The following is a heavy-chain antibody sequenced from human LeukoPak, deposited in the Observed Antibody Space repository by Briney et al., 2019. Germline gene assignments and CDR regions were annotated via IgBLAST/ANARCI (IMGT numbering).Heavy chain of an antibody. J-gene: IGHJ4*02. CDR2: ISSSSSYI. Sequence: GGSLRLSCAASGFTFSSYSMNWVRQAPGKGLEWVSSISSSSSYIYYADSVKGRFTISRDNAKNSLYLQMNSLRAEDTAVYYCAKDDSSSWYGATGGDYWGQGTLVTVSS. CDR1: GFTFSSYS. V-gene: IGHV3-21*04. CDR3: AKDDSSSWYGATGGDY. D-gene: IGHD6-13*01.